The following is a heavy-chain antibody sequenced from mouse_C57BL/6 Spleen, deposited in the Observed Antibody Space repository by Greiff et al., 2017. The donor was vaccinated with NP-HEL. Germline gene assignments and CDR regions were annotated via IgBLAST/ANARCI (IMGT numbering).Heavy chain of an antibody. CDR1: GFTFSDYY. D-gene: IGHD1-1*01. Sequence: EVQLVESGGGLVQPGGSLKLSCAASGFTFSDYYMYWVRQTPEKRLEWVAYISNGGGSTYYPDTVKGRFTISRDNAKNTLYLQMSRLKSEDTAMYYCASPLHYYGSSYGYFDVWGTGTTVTVSS. CDR2: ISNGGGST. J-gene: IGHJ1*03. V-gene: IGHV5-12*01. CDR3: ASPLHYYGSSYGYFDV.